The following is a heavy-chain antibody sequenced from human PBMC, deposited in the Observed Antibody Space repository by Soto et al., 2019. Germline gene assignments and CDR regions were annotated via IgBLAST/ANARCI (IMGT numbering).Heavy chain of an antibody. V-gene: IGHV4-30-4*01. J-gene: IGHJ3*02. CDR2: IYYSGRT. Sequence: QVQLQESGPGLVKPSQTLSLTCTVSGGSISSGDYYWSWIRQPPGKGLEWIGYIYYSGRTYYNPSLKSRVTRAVDTSQNQFSLKLRSVTAADTAVYYCAREELDSSGYHGGDAFDIWGQGTMVTVSS. CDR1: GGSISSGDYY. D-gene: IGHD3-22*01. CDR3: AREELDSSGYHGGDAFDI.